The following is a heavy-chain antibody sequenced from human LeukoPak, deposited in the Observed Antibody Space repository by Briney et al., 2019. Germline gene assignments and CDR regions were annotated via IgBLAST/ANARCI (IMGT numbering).Heavy chain of an antibody. CDR3: EKGYGISVTLPY. CDR2: ISGGGGTT. Sequence: PGGSLRLSCAASGFTFTTYTMNWVRQLPGKGLEWVSGISGGGGTTYYTDSVRGRFTVSRDNSKNTLYLQVNSLRVEDTARYYCEKGYGISVTLPYWGQGTLVTVSS. CDR1: GFTFTTYT. V-gene: IGHV3-23*01. D-gene: IGHD6-19*01. J-gene: IGHJ4*02.